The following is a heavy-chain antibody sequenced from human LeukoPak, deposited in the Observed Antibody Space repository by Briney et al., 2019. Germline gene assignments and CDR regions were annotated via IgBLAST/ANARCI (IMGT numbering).Heavy chain of an antibody. CDR2: ISYDGSNK. V-gene: IGHV3-30*03. Sequence: GGSLRLSCAASGFTFSSYGMHWVRQAPGKGLEWVAVISYDGSNKYYADSVKGRFTISRDNSKNTLYLQMNSLRAEDTAVYYCARDKKWLRRQQLVKYYYYGMDVWGQGITVTVSS. J-gene: IGHJ6*02. D-gene: IGHD6-13*01. CDR1: GFTFSSYG. CDR3: ARDKKWLRRQQLVKYYYYGMDV.